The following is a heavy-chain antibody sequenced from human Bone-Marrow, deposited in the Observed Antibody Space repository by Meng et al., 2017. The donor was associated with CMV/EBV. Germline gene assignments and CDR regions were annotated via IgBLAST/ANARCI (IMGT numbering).Heavy chain of an antibody. Sequence: GESLKISCAASGFTFSSYSMNWVRQAPGKGLEWVGFIRSKAYGRTTEYAASVKGRFTISRDDSKSIAYLQMNSLKTEDTAVYYCTRAGVVVVPAAKSPFFFDIWGQGTMVTVSS. D-gene: IGHD2-2*01. V-gene: IGHV3-49*04. CDR3: TRAGVVVVPAAKSPFFFDI. CDR1: GFTFSSYS. CDR2: IRSKAYGRTT. J-gene: IGHJ3*02.